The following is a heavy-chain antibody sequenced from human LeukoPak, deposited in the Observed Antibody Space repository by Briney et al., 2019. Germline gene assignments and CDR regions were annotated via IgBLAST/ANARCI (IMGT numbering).Heavy chain of an antibody. J-gene: IGHJ4*02. D-gene: IGHD3-10*01. CDR3: ARNYYGSGSFEN. V-gene: IGHV1-8*01. Sequence: ASVKVSCKASGYTFTNYDINWVRQATGRGLEWMGWMSPNSGDTGYAQNFQGRVTLTRDTSISTAYMELSSLKSEDTAVYYCARNYYGSGSFENWGQGTRVTVSS. CDR2: MSPNSGDT. CDR1: GYTFTNYD.